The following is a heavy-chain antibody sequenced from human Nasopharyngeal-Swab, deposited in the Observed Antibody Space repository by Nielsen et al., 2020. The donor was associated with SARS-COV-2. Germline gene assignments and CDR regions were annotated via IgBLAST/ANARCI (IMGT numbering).Heavy chain of an antibody. V-gene: IGHV1-18*01. CDR2: ISAYNGNT. J-gene: IGHJ3*02. CDR1: GYPFTSYG. Sequence: ASVKVSCKASGYPFTSYGISWVRQAPGQGLEWMGWISAYNGNTNYAQKLQGRVTMTTDTSTSTAYMELRSLRSDDTAVYYCASNPLYCSSTSCYHDAFDIWGQGTMVTVSS. D-gene: IGHD2-2*01. CDR3: ASNPLYCSSTSCYHDAFDI.